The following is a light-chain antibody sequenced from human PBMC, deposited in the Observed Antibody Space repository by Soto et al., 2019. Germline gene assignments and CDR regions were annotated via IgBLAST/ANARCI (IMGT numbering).Light chain of an antibody. V-gene: IGKV3-15*01. CDR1: QSVSSN. CDR2: GAS. CDR3: QQYNNWPPWT. J-gene: IGKJ1*01. Sequence: ITQSPAPLSVSPGERATLSCRASQSVSSNLAWYQQKPGQAPRLLIYGASTRATGIPARFSGSGSGTEFTLTISSLQSEDFAVYYCQQYNNWPPWTFGQGTKVEIK.